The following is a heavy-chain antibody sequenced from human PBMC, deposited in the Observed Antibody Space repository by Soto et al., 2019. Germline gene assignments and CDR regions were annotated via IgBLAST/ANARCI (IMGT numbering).Heavy chain of an antibody. CDR2: ISYDGSNQ. J-gene: IGHJ4*02. CDR1: GFTFNIYG. V-gene: IGHV3-30*18. Sequence: GALRLSGAASGFTFNIYGMPWVRQAPDKGLEWVALISYDGSNQYYADSVKGRFTISRDNSKNTLFLQMNSLRADDTAVYYCAKDQASGQGSFDSWGQGTLVTVSS. CDR3: AKDQASGQGSFDS.